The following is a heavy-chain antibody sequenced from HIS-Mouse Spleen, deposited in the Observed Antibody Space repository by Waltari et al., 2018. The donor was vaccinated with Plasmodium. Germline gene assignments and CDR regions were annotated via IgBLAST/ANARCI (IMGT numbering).Heavy chain of an antibody. D-gene: IGHD1-7*01. V-gene: IGHV4-39*07. CDR1: GGSISSSSYY. J-gene: IGHJ3*02. CDR3: ARGTTRAFDI. CDR2: IYYSGST. Sequence: QLQLQESGPGLVKPSETLSLTCTVSGGSISSSSYYLGWIRQPPGKGLEWIGSIYYSGSTYDNPSLKGRVTRSVDTSKNQFSLKLSSVTAADTAVYYCARGTTRAFDIWGQGTMVTVSS.